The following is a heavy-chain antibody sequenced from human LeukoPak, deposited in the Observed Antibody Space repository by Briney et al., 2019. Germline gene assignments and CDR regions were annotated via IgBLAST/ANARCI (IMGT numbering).Heavy chain of an antibody. CDR2: INPSGGNT. V-gene: IGHV1-46*01. Sequence: RASVKVSCKASGYTFPSYYMHWVRQAPGQGLEWMGVINPSGGNTNSAQKFQGRVTMTRDTSTRTVYMELSSLRSDDTAVYYCARVITIVGDDYWGQGTLVTVSS. D-gene: IGHD3-9*01. J-gene: IGHJ4*02. CDR3: ARVITIVGDDY. CDR1: GYTFPSYY.